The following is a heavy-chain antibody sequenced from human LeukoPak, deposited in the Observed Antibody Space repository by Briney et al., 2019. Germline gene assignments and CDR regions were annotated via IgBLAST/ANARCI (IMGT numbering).Heavy chain of an antibody. CDR2: ISGSGGST. J-gene: IGHJ4*02. Sequence: GGSLRLSCAASGFTFSSYAMSWVRQAPGKGLEWVSAISGSGGSTYYADSVKGRFTISRDNSKNTLYLQMNSPRAEDTAVYYCAKDTGDYGAYFDYWGQGTLVTVSS. D-gene: IGHD4-17*01. CDR1: GFTFSSYA. CDR3: AKDTGDYGAYFDY. V-gene: IGHV3-23*01.